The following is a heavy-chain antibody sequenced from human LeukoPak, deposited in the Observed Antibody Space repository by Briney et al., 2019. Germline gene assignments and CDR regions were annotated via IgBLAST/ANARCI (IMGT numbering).Heavy chain of an antibody. V-gene: IGHV3-23*01. CDR1: GFTFSSYG. CDR2: ISGSGGST. J-gene: IGHJ4*02. D-gene: IGHD3/OR15-3a*01. CDR3: AKTLELDWTFDY. Sequence: PGGSLRLSCAASGFTFSSYGMSWVRQAPGKGLEWVSAISGSGGSTYYADSVKGRFTISRDNSKNTLYLQMNSLRAEDTAVYYCAKTLELDWTFDYWGQGTLVTVSS.